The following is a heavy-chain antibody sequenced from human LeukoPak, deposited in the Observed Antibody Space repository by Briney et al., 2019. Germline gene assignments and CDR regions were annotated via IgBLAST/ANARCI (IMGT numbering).Heavy chain of an antibody. CDR2: ISAYSGNT. CDR3: ARDYGSGSYRFDY. J-gene: IGHJ4*02. Sequence: ASVKVSCKASGYTFTIYGIIWVRQAPGQGLEWMGWISAYSGNTNYAQNLQGRVTMTTDTPTSTAYMEVRSLRSDDTAVYYCARDYGSGSYRFDYWGQGTLVTVSS. CDR1: GYTFTIYG. D-gene: IGHD3-10*01. V-gene: IGHV1-18*01.